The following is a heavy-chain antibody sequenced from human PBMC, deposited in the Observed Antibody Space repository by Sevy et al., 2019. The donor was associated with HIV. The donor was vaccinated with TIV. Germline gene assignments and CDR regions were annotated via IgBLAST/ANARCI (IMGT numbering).Heavy chain of an antibody. CDR2: IKSKTYGGTT. J-gene: IGHJ6*02. V-gene: IGHV3-49*03. D-gene: IGHD3-3*01. CDR3: SRVQGTISPYNYFGMDV. CDR1: GFTFGDYA. Sequence: GGSLRLSCTASGFTFGDYAMSWLRQAPGKGLEWVGFIKSKTYGGTTEYAASVKGRFTISRDDCKSIAYLQMNSLKTEDTALYYCSRVQGTISPYNYFGMDVWGQGTTVTVSS.